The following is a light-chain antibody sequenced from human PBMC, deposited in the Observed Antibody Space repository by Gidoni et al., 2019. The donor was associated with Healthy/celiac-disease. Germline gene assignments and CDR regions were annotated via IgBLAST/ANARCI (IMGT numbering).Light chain of an antibody. CDR2: DAS. V-gene: IGKV1-33*01. Sequence: DIQMTQSPSSLSASVGDRVTITCQASQDISNYLKWYQQKPGKAPKLLIYDASNLETGVPSRFSGSGSGTDFAFTISSLQPEDIATYYGQQYDNLPTFGQGTKVEIK. J-gene: IGKJ1*01. CDR1: QDISNY. CDR3: QQYDNLPT.